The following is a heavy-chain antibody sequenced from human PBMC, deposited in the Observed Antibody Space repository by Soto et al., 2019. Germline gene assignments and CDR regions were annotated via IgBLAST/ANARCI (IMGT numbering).Heavy chain of an antibody. CDR3: VRVGWGYSFGNGMDG. CDR1: GFSFSGYS. J-gene: IGHJ6*02. Sequence: GGSLRLSCAASGFSFSGYSMHWVRQAPGKGLEWVAVIQHDAGHIYYADSVKGRFTISRDNSKNTLYLQMNDLTVEDTAVYYCVRVGWGYSFGNGMDGWGQGTTVTVS. CDR2: IQHDAGHI. V-gene: IGHV3-30-3*01. D-gene: IGHD5-18*01.